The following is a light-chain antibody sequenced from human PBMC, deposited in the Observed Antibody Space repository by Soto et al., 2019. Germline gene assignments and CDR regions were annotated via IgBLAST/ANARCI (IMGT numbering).Light chain of an antibody. CDR1: SSDVGSYNY. Sequence: QSALIQPASVSGSPGQSITISCTGSSSDVGSYNYVSWYQQHPGKAPKVLIYEVSNRPSGVSNRFSASKSGNTASLTISGLQAEDEADYYCSSYTSDSPLYVFGTGTKATVL. J-gene: IGLJ1*01. CDR3: SSYTSDSPLYV. V-gene: IGLV2-14*01. CDR2: EVS.